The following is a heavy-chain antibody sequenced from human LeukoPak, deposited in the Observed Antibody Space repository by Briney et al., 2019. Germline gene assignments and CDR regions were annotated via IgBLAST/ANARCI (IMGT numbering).Heavy chain of an antibody. CDR1: GGTFSTYA. Sequence: SVKVSCRASGGTFSTYAISWVRQAPGQGLEWMGGIIPIFGTANYAQKFQGRVTITTDESTSTAYMELSSLRSEDTAVYYCARDTKTKNNYYMDVWGKGTTVTVSS. V-gene: IGHV1-69*05. J-gene: IGHJ6*03. CDR3: ARDTKTKNNYYMDV. CDR2: IIPIFGTA. D-gene: IGHD1-1*01.